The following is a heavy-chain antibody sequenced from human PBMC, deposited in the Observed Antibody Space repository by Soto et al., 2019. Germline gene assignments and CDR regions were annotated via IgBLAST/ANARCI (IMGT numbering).Heavy chain of an antibody. J-gene: IGHJ5*02. D-gene: IGHD6-13*01. CDR3: AIHPERIAEIGWFDP. V-gene: IGHV3-48*01. Sequence: EVQLVESGGGLVQPGGSLRLSCAASGFTFSSYSMNWVRQAPGKGMEWVSYISSSSSTIYYADSVKGRFTISRDNAKNSLYLQMNSLRAEDTAVYYCAIHPERIAEIGWFDPWGQGTLVTVSS. CDR2: ISSSSSTI. CDR1: GFTFSSYS.